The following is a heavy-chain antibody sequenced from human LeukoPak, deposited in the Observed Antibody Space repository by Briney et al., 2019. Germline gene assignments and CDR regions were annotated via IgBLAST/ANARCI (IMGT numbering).Heavy chain of an antibody. V-gene: IGHV4-30-2*01. CDR1: GGSISSGGYS. J-gene: IGHJ3*02. CDR3: ARLLSSDWYKGAFDI. Sequence: SQTLSLTCAVSGGSISSGGYSWSWIRQPPGKGLEWIGYIYHSGSTYYNPSLKSRVTISVDRSKNQFSLKLSSVTAADTAVYYCARLLSSDWYKGAFDIWGQGTMVTVSS. CDR2: IYHSGST. D-gene: IGHD6-19*01.